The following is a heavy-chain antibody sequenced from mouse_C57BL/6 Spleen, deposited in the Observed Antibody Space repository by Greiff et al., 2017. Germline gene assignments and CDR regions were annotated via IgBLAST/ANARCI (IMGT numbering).Heavy chain of an antibody. D-gene: IGHD2-3*01. J-gene: IGHJ3*01. V-gene: IGHV1-64*01. CDR2: IHPNSGST. CDR1: GYTFTSYW. CDR3: ARDDGYYGGAY. Sequence: QVQLKQPGAELVKPGASVKLSCKASGYTFTSYWMHWVKQRPGQGLEWIGMIHPNSGSTNYNEKFKSKATLTVDKSSSTAYMQLSSLTSEDSAVYYCARDDGYYGGAYWGQGTLVTVSA.